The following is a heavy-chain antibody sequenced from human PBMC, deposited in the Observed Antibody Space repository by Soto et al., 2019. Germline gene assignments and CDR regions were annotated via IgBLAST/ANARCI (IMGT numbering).Heavy chain of an antibody. D-gene: IGHD3-22*01. CDR2: ISAYNGNT. CDR1: GYTFTSYG. Sequence: ASVKVSCKASGYTFTSYGISWVRQAPGQGLEWMGWISAYNGNTNYAQKLQGRVTMTTDTSTSTAYMELRSLRSDDTAVYYCASRHPNYYDSSGYYPLVAFDIWGQGTMVTVSS. J-gene: IGHJ3*02. V-gene: IGHV1-18*01. CDR3: ASRHPNYYDSSGYYPLVAFDI.